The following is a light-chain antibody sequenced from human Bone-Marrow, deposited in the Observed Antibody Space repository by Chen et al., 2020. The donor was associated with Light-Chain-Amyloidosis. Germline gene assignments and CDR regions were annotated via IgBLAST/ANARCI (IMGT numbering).Light chain of an antibody. CDR2: DDS. J-gene: IGLJ3*02. Sequence: SYVLTQPSSVSVSPGQTATIACGGNNIGSTSVPWSQQTPGQAPLLVVYDDSDRPAGIPGRLAATKAANTATMTISRGEAGDEADYYCQVWDRGSDQPVFGGGTKLTVL. CDR3: QVWDRGSDQPV. CDR1: NIGSTS. V-gene: IGLV3-21*02.